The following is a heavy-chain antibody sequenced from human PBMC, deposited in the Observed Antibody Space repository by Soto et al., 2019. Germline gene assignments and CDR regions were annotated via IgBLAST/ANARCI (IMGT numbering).Heavy chain of an antibody. J-gene: IGHJ4*02. D-gene: IGHD3-16*01. CDR1: GSSISSSGYY. CDR3: ARLQSRHWVDY. CDR2: MYYNVGT. Sequence: SETLSLTCIVSGSSISSSGYYWGWIRQPPGKGLEWIASMYYNVGTYYSPSLKSRVTISVDTSANQFSLKLSSVTAADTAVYYCARLQSRHWVDYWGKGNMLNVSS. V-gene: IGHV4-39*01.